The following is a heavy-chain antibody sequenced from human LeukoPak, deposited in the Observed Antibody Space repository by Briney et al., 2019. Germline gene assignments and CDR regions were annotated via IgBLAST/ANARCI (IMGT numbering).Heavy chain of an antibody. Sequence: GGSLRLSCAAFGFTFSSYWMSWVRQAPGKGLEWVANIKQDGSEKYYVDSVKGRFTISRDNAKNSLYLQMNSLRAEDTAVYYCARPILRWSYDAFDIWGQGTMVTVSS. CDR1: GFTFSSYW. CDR2: IKQDGSEK. D-gene: IGHD4-23*01. J-gene: IGHJ3*02. CDR3: ARPILRWSYDAFDI. V-gene: IGHV3-7*01.